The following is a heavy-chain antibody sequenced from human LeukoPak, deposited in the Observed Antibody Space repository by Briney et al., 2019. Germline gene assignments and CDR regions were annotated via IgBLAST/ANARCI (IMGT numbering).Heavy chain of an antibody. CDR2: MNPNSGNT. D-gene: IGHD1-26*01. V-gene: IGHV1-8*01. CDR3: ARDKMGATDYYYYGMDV. CDR1: GYTFTSYD. Sequence: ASVKVSCKASGYTFTSYDINWVRQATGQGLEWMGWMNPNSGNTGYAQKFQGRVTMTRNTSISTAYMELSSLRSEDTAVYYCARDKMGATDYYYYGMDVWGQGTTVTVSS. J-gene: IGHJ6*02.